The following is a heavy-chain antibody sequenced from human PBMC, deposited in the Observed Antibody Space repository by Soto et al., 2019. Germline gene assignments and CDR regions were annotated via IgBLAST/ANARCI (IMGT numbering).Heavy chain of an antibody. V-gene: IGHV1-18*01. CDR2: ISAYNGNT. CDR3: ASARDIEVVPAPIGRYNWFDP. CDR1: GYTFTSYG. J-gene: IGHJ5*02. Sequence: QVQLVQSGAEVKKPGASVKVSCKASGYTFTSYGISWVRQAPGQGLEWMGWISAYNGNTNYAQTLQGRVTMTTDTSTSTAYMELRNLRSDDTAAYYCASARDIEVVPAPIGRYNWFDPWGQGPLVTVSS. D-gene: IGHD2-2*01.